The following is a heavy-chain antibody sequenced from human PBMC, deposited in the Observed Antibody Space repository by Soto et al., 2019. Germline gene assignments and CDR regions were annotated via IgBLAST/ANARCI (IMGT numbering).Heavy chain of an antibody. CDR2: ISSSSSYI. CDR3: ARDQNYGMDV. J-gene: IGHJ6*02. Sequence: EVQLVESGGGLVKPGGSLRLSCAASGFTFSSYSMNLVRQAPGKGLEWVSSISSSSSYISYADSVKGRFTISRDNAKNSLYLKLNIMRAEDTAVYYCARDQNYGMDVWGQGTTVTVSS. CDR1: GFTFSSYS. V-gene: IGHV3-21*01.